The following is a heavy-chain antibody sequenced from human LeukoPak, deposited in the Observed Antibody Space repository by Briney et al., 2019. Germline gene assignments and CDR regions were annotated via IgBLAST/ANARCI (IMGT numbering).Heavy chain of an antibody. CDR2: INTNTGNP. V-gene: IGHV7-4-1*02. J-gene: IGHJ5*02. CDR1: GYTFTSYA. D-gene: IGHD5-18*01. CDR3: ARDRVQLWLDHYFFDP. Sequence: ASVKVSCTASGYTFTSYAMNWVRQAPGQGLEWMGWINTNTGNPTYAQGFTGRFVFSLDTSVSTAYLQISSLKAEDTAVYYCARDRVQLWLDHYFFDPWGQGTLVTVSS.